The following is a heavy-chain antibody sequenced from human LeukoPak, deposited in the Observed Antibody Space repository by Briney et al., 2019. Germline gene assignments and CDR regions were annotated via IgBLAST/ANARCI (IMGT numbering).Heavy chain of an antibody. V-gene: IGHV4-34*01. CDR1: GGSFSGYY. D-gene: IGHD2-2*02. CDR3: ARRSGYCSSTSCCTPNWFDP. CDR2: INHSGST. J-gene: IGHJ5*02. Sequence: SETLSLTCAVYGGSFSGYYWSWIRQPPGKGLEWIGEINHSGSTNYNPSLKSRVTISVDTSKNQFSLKLSSVTAADTAVYYCARRSGYCSSTSCCTPNWFDPWGQGTLVTVSS.